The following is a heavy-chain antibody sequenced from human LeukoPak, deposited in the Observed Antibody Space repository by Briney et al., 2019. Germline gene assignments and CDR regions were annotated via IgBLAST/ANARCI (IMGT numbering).Heavy chain of an antibody. J-gene: IGHJ4*02. CDR2: IFPSGGEI. CDR1: GFTFSTFA. D-gene: IGHD2-8*02. Sequence: GGSLRLSCEASGFTFSTFAMIWVRQPPGKGLEWVSSIFPSGGEIHYADSVRGRFTISRDNSKSTLSLQMNSLRAEDTAIYYCATYRQVLLPFESWGQVTLVTVSS. CDR3: ATYRQVLLPFES. V-gene: IGHV3-23*01.